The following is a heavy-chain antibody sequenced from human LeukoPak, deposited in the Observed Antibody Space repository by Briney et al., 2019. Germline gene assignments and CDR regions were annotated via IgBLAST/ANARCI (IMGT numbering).Heavy chain of an antibody. CDR1: GFTFSSYW. Sequence: GGSLRLSCAASGFTFSSYWMSWVRQAPGKGLEWVANIKQDGSEKYYVDSVKGRFTISRDNAKNSLYLQMNSLRVEDTAVYYCARVTAIRAFDYWGQGTLVTVSS. J-gene: IGHJ4*02. D-gene: IGHD2-21*02. V-gene: IGHV3-7*04. CDR2: IKQDGSEK. CDR3: ARVTAIRAFDY.